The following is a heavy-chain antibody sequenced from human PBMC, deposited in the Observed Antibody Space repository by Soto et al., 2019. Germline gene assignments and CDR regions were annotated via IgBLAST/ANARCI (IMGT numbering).Heavy chain of an antibody. J-gene: IGHJ4*02. CDR3: ARKGIAARPPDY. CDR2: IYYSGST. V-gene: IGHV4-39*07. D-gene: IGHD6-6*01. CDR1: GGSISSSSYY. Sequence: PSETLSLTCTVSGGSISSSSYYWGWIGQPPGKGLEWIGSIYYSGSTNYNPSLKSRVTISVDTSKNQFSLKLSSVTAADTAVYYCARKGIAARPPDYWGQGTLVTVSS.